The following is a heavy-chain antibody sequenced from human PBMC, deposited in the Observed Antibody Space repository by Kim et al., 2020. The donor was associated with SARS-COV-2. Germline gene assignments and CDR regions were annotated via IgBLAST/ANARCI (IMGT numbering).Heavy chain of an antibody. V-gene: IGHV2-70*11. Sequence: SGPTLVNPTQTLTLTCTFSGFSLSTSGMCVSWIRQPPGKALEWLARIDWDDDKYYSTSLKTRLTISKDTSKNQVVLTMTNMDPVDTATYYCARMGGGYSSGWYENWFDPWGQGTLVTVSS. D-gene: IGHD6-19*01. CDR1: GFSLSTSGMC. J-gene: IGHJ5*02. CDR3: ARMGGGYSSGWYENWFDP. CDR2: IDWDDDK.